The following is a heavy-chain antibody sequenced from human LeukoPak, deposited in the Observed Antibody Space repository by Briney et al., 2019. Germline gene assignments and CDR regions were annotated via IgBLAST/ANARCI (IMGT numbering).Heavy chain of an antibody. V-gene: IGHV3-48*01. Sequence: PGGSLRLSCAASGFTFSSHGMNWVRQAPGKGLEWVSYISSSGSTIYYADSVKGRFTISRDNAKNSLYLQMNSLRAEDTAVYYCASGAGYSSSWYFIASYFDYWGQGTLVTVSS. J-gene: IGHJ4*02. CDR1: GFTFSSHG. D-gene: IGHD6-13*01. CDR2: ISSSGSTI. CDR3: ASGAGYSSSWYFIASYFDY.